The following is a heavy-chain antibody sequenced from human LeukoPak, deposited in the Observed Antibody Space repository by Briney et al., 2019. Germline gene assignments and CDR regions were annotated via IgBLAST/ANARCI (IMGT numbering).Heavy chain of an antibody. V-gene: IGHV3-21*01. CDR1: GFTFSSYS. D-gene: IGHD1-26*01. Sequence: PGGSLRLSCAASGFTFSSYSMNWVRQAPGKGLEWVSSISSSSSYIYYADSVKGRFTISRDNAKNSLYLQMNSLRAEDTAVYYCARVRKVGATAFDYWGQGTLVTVSS. J-gene: IGHJ4*02. CDR2: ISSSSSYI. CDR3: ARVRKVGATAFDY.